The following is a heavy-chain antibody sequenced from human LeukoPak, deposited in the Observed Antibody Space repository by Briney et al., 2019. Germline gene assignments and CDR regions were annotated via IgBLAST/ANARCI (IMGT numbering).Heavy chain of an antibody. D-gene: IGHD6-19*01. J-gene: IGHJ2*01. V-gene: IGHV3-9*01. CDR3: AKLRGLVPVDWYFDL. CDR1: GFTFDDYA. Sequence: GGSLRLSCAASGFTFDDYAMHWVRQAPGKGLEWVSGISWNSGSIGYADSVKGRFTISRDNAKNSLYLQMNSLRAEDTALYYCAKLRGLVPVDWYFDLWGRGTLVTVSS. CDR2: ISWNSGSI.